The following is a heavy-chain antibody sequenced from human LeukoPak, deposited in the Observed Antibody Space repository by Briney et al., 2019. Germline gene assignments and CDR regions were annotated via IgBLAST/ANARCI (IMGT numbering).Heavy chain of an antibody. D-gene: IGHD3-10*01. CDR1: GFTVSTNY. V-gene: IGHV3-53*01. CDR3: ARFTGTYYNNPDY. Sequence: PGGSLRLSCAASGFTVSTNYMSWVRQAPGKGLEWVSIIYSGGSTYYADSVKGRFTISRDNSKNTLYLQVNSLRAEDTAVYYCARFTGTYYNNPDYWGQGTLVTVSS. J-gene: IGHJ4*02. CDR2: IYSGGST.